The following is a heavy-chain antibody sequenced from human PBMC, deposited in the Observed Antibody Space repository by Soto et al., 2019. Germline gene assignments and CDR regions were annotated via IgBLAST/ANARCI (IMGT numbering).Heavy chain of an antibody. D-gene: IGHD6-13*01. CDR3: ARSQQSYKAAAGNWFDP. V-gene: IGHV3-33*01. Sequence: QVQLVESGGGVVQPGRSLRLSCAASGFTFSSYGMHWVRQAPGKGLEWVAVIWYDGSNKYYADSVKGRFTISRDNSKNTLYLQMNSLRAEDRGVYYGARSQQSYKAAAGNWFDPWGQGTLVTVSS. CDR2: IWYDGSNK. J-gene: IGHJ5*02. CDR1: GFTFSSYG.